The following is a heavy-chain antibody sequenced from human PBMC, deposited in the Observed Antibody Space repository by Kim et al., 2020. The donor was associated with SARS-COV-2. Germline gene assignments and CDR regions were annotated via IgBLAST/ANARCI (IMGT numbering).Heavy chain of an antibody. J-gene: IGHJ6*02. CDR3: ARDGALTLFGVVIKYCYYGMDV. CDR1: GFTFSSYA. V-gene: IGHV3-64*01. D-gene: IGHD3-3*01. CDR2: ISSNGGST. Sequence: GGSLRLSCAASGFTFSSYAMHWVRQAPGKGLEYVSVISSNGGSTYYANSVRGRFTISRDNPKNTRYLQIGSLRAEDMAVYYCARDGALTLFGVVIKYCYYGMDVWSQGTTVTVSS.